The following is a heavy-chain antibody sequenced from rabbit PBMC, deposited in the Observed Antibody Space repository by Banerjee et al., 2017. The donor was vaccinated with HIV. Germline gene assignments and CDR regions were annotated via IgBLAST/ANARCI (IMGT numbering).Heavy chain of an antibody. CDR2: IYTGSGNII. D-gene: IGHD6-1*01. J-gene: IGHJ4*01. V-gene: IGHV1S40*01. CDR1: GIDFSSYYY. CDR3: ARGAIYNTYGYTYFSL. Sequence: QSLEESGGGLVKPEGSLTLTCTASGIDFSSYYYMSWVRQAPGKGLEWIACIYTGSGNIIHHASWAKGRLTISKTSSTTVTLQMTSLTGADTATYFCARGAIYNTYGYTYFSLWGPGTLVTVS.